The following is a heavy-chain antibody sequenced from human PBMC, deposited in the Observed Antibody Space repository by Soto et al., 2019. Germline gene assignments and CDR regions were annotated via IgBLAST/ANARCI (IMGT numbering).Heavy chain of an antibody. D-gene: IGHD3-3*01. CDR2: INHTGGT. V-gene: IGHV4-34*02. Sequence: QVHLQQWGAGLLKPSETLSLTCAVYGGSVNGYYWNWIRQPPGKGLEWIGEINHTGGTHYNPSLKSRVTMSADTSKNQFSLRLSSVTAADTAIYYCATRITVVGLLIPPFDPWGQGTQVTVSS. CDR3: ATRITVVGLLIPPFDP. CDR1: GGSVNGYY. J-gene: IGHJ5*02.